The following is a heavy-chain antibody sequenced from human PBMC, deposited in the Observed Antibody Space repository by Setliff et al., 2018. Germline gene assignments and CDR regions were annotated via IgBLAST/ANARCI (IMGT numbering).Heavy chain of an antibody. Sequence: LSLTCTVSGVSIRSYYWSWIRQPPGKGLEWVGYIFYSGSSNYNPSLQSRVSISVDTSKNQLSLKLDSLTAADTAVYFCARDNTIVGATDYWGQGTLVTVSS. CDR1: GVSIRSYY. D-gene: IGHD1-26*01. J-gene: IGHJ4*02. CDR3: ARDNTIVGATDY. V-gene: IGHV4-59*01. CDR2: IFYSGSS.